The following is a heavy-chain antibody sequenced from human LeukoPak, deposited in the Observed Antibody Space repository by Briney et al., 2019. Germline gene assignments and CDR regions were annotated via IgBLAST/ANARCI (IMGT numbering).Heavy chain of an antibody. CDR3: ARAYGDYVDY. CDR2: IYYSGST. CDR1: GGSISSYY. Sequence: SETLSLTCTVSGGSISSYYWSWIRQPPGKGLEWIGYIYYSGSTNYNPSLKSRVTISVDTSKNQFSLKLSSVTAADTAVYYCARAYGDYVDYWGQGTLVTVSS. J-gene: IGHJ4*02. D-gene: IGHD4-17*01. V-gene: IGHV4-59*01.